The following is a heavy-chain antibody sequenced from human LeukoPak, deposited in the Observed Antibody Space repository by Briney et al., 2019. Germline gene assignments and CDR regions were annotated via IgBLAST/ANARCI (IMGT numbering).Heavy chain of an antibody. CDR3: ARDDSGSLNWFDP. J-gene: IGHJ5*02. CDR1: GYTFTNYA. Sequence: ASVKVSFKASGYTFTNYAFGWVRHAPGQGLEWMGWIITYNGDRNYAQNFQGRVTMTTDTSTSTAFMEMRSLKSEDTTVYYYARDDSGSLNWFDPWGQGTLVTVSS. D-gene: IGHD1-26*01. V-gene: IGHV1-18*01. CDR2: IITYNGDR.